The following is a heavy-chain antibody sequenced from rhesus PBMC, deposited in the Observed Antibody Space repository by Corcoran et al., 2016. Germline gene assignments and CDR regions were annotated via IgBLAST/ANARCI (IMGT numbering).Heavy chain of an antibody. CDR3: ARDQGSYGVNFDY. CDR2: IYGRGGST. V-gene: IGHV4S2*01. Sequence: QVQLQESGPGLVKPSDPLPLTCAVSVASIPSNSWTWIRPAPGTGLEWIGRIYGRGGSTDYNPSLKSRVTISIDTYKDQFSLKLSSVTAADTAVYYCARDQGSYGVNFDYWGQGVLVTVSS. J-gene: IGHJ4*01. CDR1: VASIPSNS. D-gene: IGHD5-36*01.